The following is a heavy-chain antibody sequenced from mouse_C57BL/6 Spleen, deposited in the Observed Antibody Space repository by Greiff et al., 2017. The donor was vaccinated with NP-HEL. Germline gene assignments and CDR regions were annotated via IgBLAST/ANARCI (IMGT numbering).Heavy chain of an antibody. CDR1: GYTFTDYN. CDR3: ASDSSGYFDY. D-gene: IGHD3-2*02. Sequence: EVQLQQSGPELVKPGASVKMSCKASGYTFTDYNMHWVKQSHGKSLEWIGYINPNNGGTSYNQKFKGTATLTLNKSSSTAYMELRSLTSEDSAVYYCASDSSGYFDYWGQGTTLTVSS. V-gene: IGHV1-22*01. J-gene: IGHJ2*01. CDR2: INPNNGGT.